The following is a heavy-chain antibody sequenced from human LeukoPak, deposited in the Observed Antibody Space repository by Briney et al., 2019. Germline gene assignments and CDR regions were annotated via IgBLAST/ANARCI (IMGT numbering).Heavy chain of an antibody. Sequence: SQTLSLTCAVSAYSIRGDDYWGWVRQSPGKGLEWIGSIYHSGSTHYNPSLKSRITISVDTSKNQFSLMLNSVTAAETAVYYCARNRSMTTTPGFDHWGQGTLVTVSS. D-gene: IGHD4-11*01. CDR2: IYHSGST. V-gene: IGHV4-38-2*01. CDR3: ARNRSMTTTPGFDH. J-gene: IGHJ4*02. CDR1: AYSIRGDDY.